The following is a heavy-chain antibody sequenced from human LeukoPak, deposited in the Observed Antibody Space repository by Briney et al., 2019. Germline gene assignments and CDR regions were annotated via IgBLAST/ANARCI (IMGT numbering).Heavy chain of an antibody. CDR3: ARGSSGWEEYFQH. V-gene: IGHV1-18*01. J-gene: IGHJ1*01. D-gene: IGHD6-19*01. Sequence: ASVKVSCTASGYTFTSYGISWVRQAPGQGLELMGWISAYNSNTNYAQKVQGRVTMTTATYTSTAYMELRSLRSDDTAVYYYARGSSGWEEYFQHWGQGTLVTVSS. CDR2: ISAYNSNT. CDR1: GYTFTSYG.